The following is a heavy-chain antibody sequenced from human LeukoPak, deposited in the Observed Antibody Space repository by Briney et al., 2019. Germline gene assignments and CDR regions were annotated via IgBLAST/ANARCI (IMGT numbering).Heavy chain of an antibody. Sequence: GSLLLSCAASGFTVSSNYMSWVRQAPGKGLEGVSVIYSGGSTYYADSVKGRFTISRDNSKNTLYLQMNSLRSEDTAVYYCARDLHGYDAFDIWGQGQWSPSLQ. CDR3: ARDLHGYDAFDI. J-gene: IGHJ3*02. CDR1: GFTVSSNY. CDR2: IYSGGST. D-gene: IGHD3-22*01. V-gene: IGHV3-53*05.